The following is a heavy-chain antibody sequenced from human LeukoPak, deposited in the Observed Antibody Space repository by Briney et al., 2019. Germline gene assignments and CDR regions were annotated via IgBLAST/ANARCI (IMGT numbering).Heavy chain of an antibody. CDR3: ARRMAAAGLDY. J-gene: IGHJ4*02. CDR2: INGGNGNT. D-gene: IGHD6-13*01. V-gene: IGHV1-3*01. Sequence: ASVKVSCKASGYTFTSYSMHWVRQAPGQRPEWMGWINGGNGNTKYLQKFQGRVTITRDTSASTAYMGVSSLRSEDTAVYYCARRMAAAGLDYWGQGTLVTVSS. CDR1: GYTFTSYS.